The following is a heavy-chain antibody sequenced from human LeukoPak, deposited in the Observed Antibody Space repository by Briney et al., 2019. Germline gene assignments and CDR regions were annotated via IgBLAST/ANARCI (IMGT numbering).Heavy chain of an antibody. J-gene: IGHJ3*02. CDR3: AKDPVPVLRYFAWLFDAFDI. CDR2: ISVSGAST. D-gene: IGHD3-9*01. Sequence: PGRSLRLSCAASALTFSSYAISSVRQAPGKWREWVSSISVSGASTSYEDSVKGQFTISRDHSTNTLYLQMNSLRAEDTAVYYCAKDPVPVLRYFAWLFDAFDIWGHGTMVTVSS. V-gene: IGHV3-23*01. CDR1: ALTFSSYA.